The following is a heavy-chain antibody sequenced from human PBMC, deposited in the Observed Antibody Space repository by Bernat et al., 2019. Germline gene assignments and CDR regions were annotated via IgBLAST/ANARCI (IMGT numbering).Heavy chain of an antibody. CDR3: AREKRAADACDI. V-gene: IGHV3-33*01. Sequence: QVQLVESGGGVVQPGRSLRLSCAASGFTFSSYGMHWVRQAPGKGLEWVAVIWYDGSNKYYADSVKGRFTISRDNSKNTLYLQMNSLRAEDTAVYYCAREKRAADACDIWGQGTMVTV. J-gene: IGHJ3*02. CDR2: IWYDGSNK. CDR1: GFTFSSYG.